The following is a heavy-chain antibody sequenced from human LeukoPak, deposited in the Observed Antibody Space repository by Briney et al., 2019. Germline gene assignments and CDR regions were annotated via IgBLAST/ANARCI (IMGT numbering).Heavy chain of an antibody. D-gene: IGHD1-1*01. Sequence: SETLSLTCAVHGGSFSGYYWSWIRQPPGKGLEWIGEINHSGSPNYNPSLKSRVTISVDTSKNQFSLKMSSVTAADTAVYFCARQSSTGLAYWGQGTLVTVSS. CDR1: GGSFSGYY. J-gene: IGHJ4*02. CDR3: ARQSSTGLAY. V-gene: IGHV4-34*01. CDR2: INHSGSP.